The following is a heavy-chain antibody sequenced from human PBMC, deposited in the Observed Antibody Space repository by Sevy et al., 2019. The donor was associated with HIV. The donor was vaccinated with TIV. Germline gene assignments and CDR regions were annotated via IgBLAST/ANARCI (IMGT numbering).Heavy chain of an antibody. CDR2: IIGSGVST. CDR3: ATDYLSHYYDSSGYGRNTDY. V-gene: IGHV3-23*01. CDR1: GFTFSSYA. D-gene: IGHD3-22*01. Sequence: GGSLRLSCAASGFTFSSYAMSWVRQAPGKGLEWVSAIIGSGVSTYYADSVKGRFTISRDNSKNTLYLQMNSLRAEDTAVYYCATDYLSHYYDSSGYGRNTDYWGQGTLVTVSS. J-gene: IGHJ4*02.